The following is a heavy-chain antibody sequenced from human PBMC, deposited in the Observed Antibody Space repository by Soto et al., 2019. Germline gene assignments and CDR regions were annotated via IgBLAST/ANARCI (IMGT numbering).Heavy chain of an antibody. CDR3: AKDGYYYDSSGYPAL. V-gene: IGHV3-30*18. CDR2: ISYDGSNK. Sequence: GGSLRLSCAASGFTFSSYGMHWVRQAPGKGLEWVAVISYDGSNKYYADSVKGRFTISRDNSKNTLYLQMNSLRAEDTAVYYCAKDGYYYDSSGYPALWGQGTLVTVSS. J-gene: IGHJ4*02. CDR1: GFTFSSYG. D-gene: IGHD3-22*01.